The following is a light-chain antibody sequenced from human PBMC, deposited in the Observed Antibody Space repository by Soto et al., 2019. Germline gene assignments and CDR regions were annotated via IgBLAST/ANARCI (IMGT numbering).Light chain of an antibody. V-gene: IGKV3-20*01. CDR1: ESVTSTY. Sequence: EIVLTQSPGTLSLSPGERATLSCRTSESVTSTYLAWYQQKPGQPPRLLIYAASSGATGIPDRFSGSGSGTDFTLTISRLEPEDFAVYYCQVFGSSPRYTFGRGTKLEI. CDR3: QVFGSSPRYT. CDR2: AAS. J-gene: IGKJ2*01.